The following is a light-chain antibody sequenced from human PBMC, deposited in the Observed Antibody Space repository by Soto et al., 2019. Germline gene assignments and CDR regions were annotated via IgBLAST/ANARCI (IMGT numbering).Light chain of an antibody. Sequence: QSALTQPRSVSGSPGQSVTISCTGSSSDVGAYNFVSWYQQHPGKAPKLMIYDVSKRPSGVPDRFSASKSGNTASLTISGLQAEDEADYYCTSYTSSNTLVFGTGTKVTVL. CDR1: SSDVGAYNF. J-gene: IGLJ1*01. CDR3: TSYTSSNTLV. V-gene: IGLV2-11*01. CDR2: DVS.